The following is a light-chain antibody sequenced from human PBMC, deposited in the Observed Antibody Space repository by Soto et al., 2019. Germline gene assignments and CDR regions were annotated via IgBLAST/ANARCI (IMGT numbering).Light chain of an antibody. Sequence: DIQMTQSPSTLSASIGDRVTITCRASQSISGWLAWYQQKPGKAPKLLISDVSSLESGVPSRFSGSGSGTEFTLTISSLQPDDFAVYYCQQYRDYWTFGPGTKVEVK. V-gene: IGKV1-5*01. CDR1: QSISGW. CDR3: QQYRDYWT. CDR2: DVS. J-gene: IGKJ1*01.